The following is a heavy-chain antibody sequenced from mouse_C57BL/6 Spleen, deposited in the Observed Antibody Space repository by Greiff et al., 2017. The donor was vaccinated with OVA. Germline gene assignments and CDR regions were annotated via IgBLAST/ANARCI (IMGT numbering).Heavy chain of an antibody. Sequence: EVQLVESGGGLVKPGGSLKLSCAASGFTFSDYGMHWVRQAPEKGLEWVAYISSGSSTIYYADTVKGRFTISRDNAKNTLFLQMTSLRSEDTAMYYCARPGRTAWFAYWGQGTLVTVSA. D-gene: IGHD1-1*01. CDR2: ISSGSSTI. J-gene: IGHJ3*01. CDR1: GFTFSDYG. CDR3: ARPGRTAWFAY. V-gene: IGHV5-17*01.